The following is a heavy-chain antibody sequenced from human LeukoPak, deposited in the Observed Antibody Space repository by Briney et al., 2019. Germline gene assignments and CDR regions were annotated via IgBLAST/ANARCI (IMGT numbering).Heavy chain of an antibody. CDR3: ARQVGATTSMWFDP. CDR2: IYTSGST. V-gene: IGHV4-4*09. Sequence: PSETLSLTCTVSGGSISSYYWSWIRQPPGKGLEWIGYIYTSGSTNYNPSLKSRVTISVDTSKNQFSLKLSSVTAADTAVYYCARQVGATTSMWFDPWGQGTLVTVSS. CDR1: GGSISSYY. D-gene: IGHD1-26*01. J-gene: IGHJ5*02.